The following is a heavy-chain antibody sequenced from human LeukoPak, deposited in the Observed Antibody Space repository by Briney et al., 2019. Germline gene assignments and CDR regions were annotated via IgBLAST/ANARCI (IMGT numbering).Heavy chain of an antibody. CDR2: ISYDGSNK. CDR1: GFTFSSYA. J-gene: IGHJ4*02. V-gene: IGHV3-30*04. D-gene: IGHD6-6*01. Sequence: PGGSLRLSCAASGFTFSSYAMHWVRQAPGKGLEWVAVISYDGSNKYYADSVKGRFTISRDNSKNTLYLQMNSLRAEDTAVYYCAIAVGAALDYWGQGTLVTVSS. CDR3: AIAVGAALDY.